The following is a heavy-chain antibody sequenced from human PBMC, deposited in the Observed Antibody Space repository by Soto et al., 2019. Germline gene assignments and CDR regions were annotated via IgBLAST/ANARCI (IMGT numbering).Heavy chain of an antibody. V-gene: IGHV3-21*01. J-gene: IGHJ6*02. CDR2: ISSSSSYI. CDR3: ARASTIAAAGNEYYYGMDV. Sequence: EVQLVESGGGLVKPGGSLRLSCAASGFTFSSYSMNWVRQAPGKGLEWVSSISSSSSYIYYADSVKGRFTISRDNAKNSLYLQMNSLRAEDTAVYYCARASTIAAAGNEYYYGMDVWGQGTTVTDS. D-gene: IGHD6-13*01. CDR1: GFTFSSYS.